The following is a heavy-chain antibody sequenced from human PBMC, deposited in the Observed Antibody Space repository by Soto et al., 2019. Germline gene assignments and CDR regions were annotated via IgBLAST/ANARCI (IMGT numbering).Heavy chain of an antibody. J-gene: IGHJ6*04. D-gene: IGHD3-3*01. CDR1: GGSFSGYY. CDR2: INHSGST. V-gene: IGHV4-34*01. CDR3: ARARKGSGSDYYYHYGMDV. Sequence: PSETLSLTCSVYGGSFSGYYWSWIRQPPGKGLEWIGEINHSGSTNYNPSLKSRVTISLHTSKNQFSLKLSSVTAADTAVYYCARARKGSGSDYYYHYGMDVWGKGTTVTVSS.